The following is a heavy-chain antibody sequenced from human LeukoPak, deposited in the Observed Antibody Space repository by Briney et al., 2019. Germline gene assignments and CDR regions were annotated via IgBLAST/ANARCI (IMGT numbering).Heavy chain of an antibody. V-gene: IGHV4-39*07. CDR3: ARSGSSGYYSWAYYYYYYMDV. J-gene: IGHJ6*03. Sequence: SETLSLTCTVSGGSISSSSYYWGWIRQPPGTGLEWIGSIYYSGSTYYNPSLKSRVTISVDTSKNQFSLKLSSVTAANTAVYYCARSGSSGYYSWAYYYYYYMDVWGKGTTVTVSS. CDR1: GGSISSSSYY. CDR2: IYYSGST. D-gene: IGHD3-22*01.